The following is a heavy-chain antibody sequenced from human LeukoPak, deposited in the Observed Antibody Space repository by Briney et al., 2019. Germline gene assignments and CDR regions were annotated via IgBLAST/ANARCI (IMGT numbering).Heavy chain of an antibody. CDR3: ARDEGIAAQFDF. D-gene: IGHD6-6*01. J-gene: IGHJ4*02. CDR2: IYSSGNT. CDR1: HDSFTSYY. Sequence: PSGTLSLTCSVSHDSFTSYYWNWIRQPPGKGLEWLGYIYSSGNTDYNPALKSRVTMSMDTSRKQFSLKLRSVTAADTAIYYCARDEGIAAQFDFWGQGMLVTVSS. V-gene: IGHV4-59*01.